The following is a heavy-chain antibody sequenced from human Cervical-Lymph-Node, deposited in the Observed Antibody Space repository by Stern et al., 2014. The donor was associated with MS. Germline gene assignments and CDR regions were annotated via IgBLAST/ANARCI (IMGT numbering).Heavy chain of an antibody. CDR3: ARHVQGFDY. Sequence: VQLVQSGAEVKKPGESLKISCTLSGYSFTIYYIAWVRQMPGKGLEGMGVIYPYDSDTTYSPSFQGQVTISADKSITTAYLQWSSLRASDTAMYYCARHVQGFDYWGQGTLVTVSS. CDR2: IYPYDSDT. V-gene: IGHV5-51*01. J-gene: IGHJ4*02. CDR1: GYSFTIYY.